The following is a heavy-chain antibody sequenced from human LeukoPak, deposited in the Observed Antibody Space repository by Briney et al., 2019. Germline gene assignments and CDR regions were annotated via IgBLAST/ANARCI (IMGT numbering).Heavy chain of an antibody. CDR1: GFTFSSYS. V-gene: IGHV3-21*01. D-gene: IGHD3-22*01. CDR3: ARGDYYDSSGYPGGKGFDY. Sequence: PGGSLRLSCAASGFTFSSYSMNWVRQAPGKGLGWVSSISSSSSYIYYADSVKGRFTISRDNAKNSLYLQMNSLRAEDTAVYYCARGDYYDSSGYPGGKGFDYWGQGTLVTVSS. J-gene: IGHJ4*02. CDR2: ISSSSSYI.